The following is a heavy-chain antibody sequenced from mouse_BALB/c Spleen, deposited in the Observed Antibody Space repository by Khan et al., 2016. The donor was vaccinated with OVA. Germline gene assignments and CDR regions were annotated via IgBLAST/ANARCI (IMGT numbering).Heavy chain of an antibody. CDR3: TRFSTTTTGDYYAMDY. D-gene: IGHD1-2*01. CDR1: GFIFSSYG. CDR2: ISSGDIYT. Sequence: EVELVESGGDLVNPGGSLKLSCAASGFIFSSYGMSWVRQTPDKRLEWVATISSGDIYTYYPDSVKGRFTISRDTAKNTLSLQMSSLKSEDTAMYYCTRFSTTTTGDYYAMDYWGQGTSVTVSS. V-gene: IGHV5-6*01. J-gene: IGHJ4*01.